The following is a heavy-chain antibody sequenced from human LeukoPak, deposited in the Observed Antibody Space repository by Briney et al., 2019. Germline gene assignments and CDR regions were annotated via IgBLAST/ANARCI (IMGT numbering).Heavy chain of an antibody. V-gene: IGHV5-51*01. Sequence: GESLKISCKGSGFSFTSYWIGWVRQMPGKGLEWMGIIYPGDSDTRYSPSFQGQVTISADKSISTAHLQWSSLKASDTAMYYCARLGYYYGSGSYLKNWFDPWGQGTLVTVSS. CDR3: ARLGYYYGSGSYLKNWFDP. CDR1: GFSFTSYW. D-gene: IGHD3-10*01. CDR2: IYPGDSDT. J-gene: IGHJ5*02.